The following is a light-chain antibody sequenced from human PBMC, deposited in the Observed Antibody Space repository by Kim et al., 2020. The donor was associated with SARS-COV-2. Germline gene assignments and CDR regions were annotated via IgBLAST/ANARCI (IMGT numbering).Light chain of an antibody. CDR3: QQYSDYPYT. V-gene: IGKV1-5*03. CDR1: QSISTW. J-gene: IGKJ2*01. CDR2: KAS. Sequence: SASVGDRVTSACRASQSISTWLAWYQQKPGTAPNLLIYKASSLQSGVPSRFSGSGSGTEFTLTISRLQPDDFATYFCQQYSDYPYTFGQGTKLEI.